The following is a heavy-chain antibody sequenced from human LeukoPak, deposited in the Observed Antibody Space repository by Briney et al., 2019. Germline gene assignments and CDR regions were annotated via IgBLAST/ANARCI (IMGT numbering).Heavy chain of an antibody. CDR1: GFTFRDYA. Sequence: GGSLRLSCAASGFTFRDYAMSWVRQAPGKELEWVSVISGTGLTTHYADSEKGRFTISRDNSKNTLYLQMNSLRADDTSVYYCAKDPVASPGTGYFYGMDVWGQGTALTVSS. CDR3: AKDPVASPGTGYFYGMDV. J-gene: IGHJ6*02. CDR2: ISGTGLTT. V-gene: IGHV3-23*01. D-gene: IGHD6-13*01.